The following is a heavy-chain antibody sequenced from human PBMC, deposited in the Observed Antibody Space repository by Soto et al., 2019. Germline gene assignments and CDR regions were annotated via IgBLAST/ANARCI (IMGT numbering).Heavy chain of an antibody. Sequence: PGGSLRLSCAASGFTFSSYAMSWIRQPPGKRLEWIGYISYSGSTDYNPSLKSRVTISGDTSKNQFSLKVSSVTAADTAVYYCARGTSWQLPFDYWGQGTLVTVSS. CDR3: ARGTSWQLPFDY. D-gene: IGHD6-13*01. CDR2: ISYSGST. CDR1: GFTFSSYA. J-gene: IGHJ4*02. V-gene: IGHV4-59*01.